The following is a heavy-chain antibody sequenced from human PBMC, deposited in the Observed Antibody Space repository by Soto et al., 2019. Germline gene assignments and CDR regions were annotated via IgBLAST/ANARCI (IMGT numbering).Heavy chain of an antibody. J-gene: IGHJ5*02. CDR3: ARDQSTGDWFDA. V-gene: IGHV3-74*03. D-gene: IGHD2-2*01. Sequence: GGSLRVSCVASGFDFSNYWMHWVRQAPGKGLVWVSRINGDGSDIKYADSVKGRFTISRDNAKNTLYLQMNSLRAEDTAVYYCARDQSTGDWFDAWGQGNLVTVSS. CDR1: GFDFSNYW. CDR2: INGDGSDI.